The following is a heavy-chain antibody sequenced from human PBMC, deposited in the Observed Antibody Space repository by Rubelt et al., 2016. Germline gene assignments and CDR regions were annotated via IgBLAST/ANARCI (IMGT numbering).Heavy chain of an antibody. J-gene: IGHJ4*02. V-gene: IGHV3-23*01. D-gene: IGHD1-26*01. Sequence: LEWVSGISGTGGDTYYADSVKGRFTISRDNVKNTLYLQMNSLRAEDTAVYYWAHLVGLTPFDSWGQGTLLTVSS. CDR2: ISGTGGDT. CDR3: AHLVGLTPFDS.